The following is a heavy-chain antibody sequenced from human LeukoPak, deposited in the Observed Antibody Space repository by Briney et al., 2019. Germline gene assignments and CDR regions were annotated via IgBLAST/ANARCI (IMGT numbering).Heavy chain of an antibody. CDR2: ISSSSNYI. Sequence: GGSLRLSCAASGFDVSSHHMVWVRQAPGEGLEWVSSISSSSNYIYYADSVKGRFTISRDNAKNSLCLQMNNLRAEDTAVYYCARLYEVTGILYYTTAGTFDIWGQGTMVTVSS. V-gene: IGHV3-21*01. J-gene: IGHJ3*02. CDR3: ARLYEVTGILYYTTAGTFDI. CDR1: GFDVSSHH. D-gene: IGHD2-8*01.